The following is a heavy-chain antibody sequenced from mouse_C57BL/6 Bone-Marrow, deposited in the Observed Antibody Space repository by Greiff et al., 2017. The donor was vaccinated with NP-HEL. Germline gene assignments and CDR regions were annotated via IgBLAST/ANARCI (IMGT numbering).Heavy chain of an antibody. CDR1: GFTFSDYY. Sequence: EVKVEESEGGLVQPGSSMKLSCTASGFTFSDYYMAWVRQVPEKGLEWVANINYDGSSTYYLDSLKSRFIISRDNAKNILYLQMSSLKSEDTATYYCARGAYYYGSSWYFDVWGTGTTVTVSS. CDR3: ARGAYYYGSSWYFDV. D-gene: IGHD1-1*01. J-gene: IGHJ1*03. CDR2: INYDGSST. V-gene: IGHV5-16*01.